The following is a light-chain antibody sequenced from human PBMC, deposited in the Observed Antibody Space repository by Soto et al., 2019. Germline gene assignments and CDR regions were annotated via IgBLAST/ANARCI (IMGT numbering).Light chain of an antibody. CDR1: QSISSW. V-gene: IGKV1-5*03. Sequence: DIQMTQSPSTLSASVGDRVTITCRASQSISSWLAWYQQKPGKAPNLLIYKASSLESGVPSRFSGSGSGTEFTLTISSLQPDDFATYYCQQYQSYRTFGQGTKVEIK. CDR2: KAS. CDR3: QQYQSYRT. J-gene: IGKJ1*01.